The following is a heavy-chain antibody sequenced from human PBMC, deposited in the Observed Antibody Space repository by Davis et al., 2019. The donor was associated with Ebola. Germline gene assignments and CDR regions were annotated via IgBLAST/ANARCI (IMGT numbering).Heavy chain of an antibody. Sequence: MPSETLSLTCTVSGGSISSSSYYWGWIRQPPGEGLQWIGSIYYRGSTYYNPSLKSRVTISVDTSKNQFSLKLSSVTAADTAVYYCARGKVGATTGWGRGSLVTVSS. CDR1: GGSISSSSYY. CDR2: IYYRGST. D-gene: IGHD1-26*01. CDR3: ARGKVGATTG. J-gene: IGHJ1*01. V-gene: IGHV4-39*07.